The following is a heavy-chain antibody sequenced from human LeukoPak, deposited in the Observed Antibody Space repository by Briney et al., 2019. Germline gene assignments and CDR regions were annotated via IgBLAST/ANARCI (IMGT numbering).Heavy chain of an antibody. CDR1: GYTFTGYY. CDR2: IIPIFRTP. Sequence: ASVEVSCKASGYTFTGYYMHWVRQAPGQGLEWMGGIIPIFRTPNYAQKFQGRLTITADESTSSVYMELSSLRSEDTAVYYCARESLPGWASPFDYWGQGTLVTVSS. CDR3: ARESLPGWASPFDY. V-gene: IGHV1-69*13. D-gene: IGHD3-16*01. J-gene: IGHJ4*02.